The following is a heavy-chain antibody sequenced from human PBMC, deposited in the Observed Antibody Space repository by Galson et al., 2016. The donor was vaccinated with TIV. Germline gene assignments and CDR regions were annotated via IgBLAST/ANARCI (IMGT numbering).Heavy chain of an antibody. CDR3: AKDRNTAFDTYSYYYGMDV. J-gene: IGHJ6*02. CDR1: GGTFSSFV. D-gene: IGHD5-18*01. CDR2: ITPLFGTT. V-gene: IGHV1-69*13. Sequence: SVKVSCKAPGGTFSSFVFNWVRQAPGQGLEWMGGITPLFGTTNYAQKFQGGVTITADESTSTVYMELSSLRSEDTAVYYCAKDRNTAFDTYSYYYGMDVWGQGTTVTVSS.